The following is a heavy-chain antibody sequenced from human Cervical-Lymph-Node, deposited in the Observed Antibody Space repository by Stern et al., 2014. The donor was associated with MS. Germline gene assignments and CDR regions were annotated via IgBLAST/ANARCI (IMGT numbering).Heavy chain of an antibody. CDR2: IIPVFGTA. Sequence: EQLVESGAEVKKPGSSVKVSCKASGGTFSTYPIIWVRQAPGQGLEWWGGIIPVFGTANYAQKFQGRVTITAADSSSTAYMELSSLRSEDTAVYYCASPVTLTVGAMDVWGQVTTITVSS. V-gene: IGHV1-69*01. CDR1: GGTFSTYP. CDR3: ASPVTLTVGAMDV. J-gene: IGHJ6*02. D-gene: IGHD4-17*01.